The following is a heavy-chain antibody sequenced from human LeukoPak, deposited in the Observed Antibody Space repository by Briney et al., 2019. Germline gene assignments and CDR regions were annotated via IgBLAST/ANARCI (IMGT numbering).Heavy chain of an antibody. CDR3: ARPKYTSGWFRSYFNY. Sequence: PGGSLRLSCTVSGFTLSSYEMSWIRQAPGKGLEWVAVISYDGSNKFYADSVKGRFTISRDNSKNTLYLQMNTLRAEDTAVYYCARPKYTSGWFRSYFNYWGQGTLVTVSS. CDR2: ISYDGSNK. V-gene: IGHV3-30*04. CDR1: GFTLSSYE. J-gene: IGHJ4*02. D-gene: IGHD6-19*01.